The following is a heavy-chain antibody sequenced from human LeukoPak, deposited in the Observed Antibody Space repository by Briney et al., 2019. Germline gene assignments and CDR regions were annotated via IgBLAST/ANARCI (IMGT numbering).Heavy chain of an antibody. CDR2: IYYSGGT. CDR1: GGSINSYQ. D-gene: IGHD6-13*01. Sequence: SEALSLTGTVAGGSINSYQWGWIREPPGKGLEWIGYIYYSGGTSYNPSLKSRVTISVDTSNNQFSLKLSPVIAADTAVYYCARRQRSWYFDSWGQGTLVTVSS. V-gene: IGHV4-59*08. CDR3: ARRQRSWYFDS. J-gene: IGHJ4*02.